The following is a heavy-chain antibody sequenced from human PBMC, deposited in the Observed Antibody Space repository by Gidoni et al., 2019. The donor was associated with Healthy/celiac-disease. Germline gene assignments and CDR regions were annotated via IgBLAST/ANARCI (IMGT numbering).Heavy chain of an antibody. J-gene: IGHJ3*02. CDR1: GFTFSSYW. CDR2: IKQDGSEK. V-gene: IGHV3-7*01. Sequence: EVHLVESGGGLVQPGGSLRLSCAASGFTFSSYWMSWGRQAPGKGLEWVANIKQDGSEKYYVDSVNGRFTISRDNAKNSLYLQMNSLRAEDTAVYYCARDPDKDAFDIWGQGTMVTVSS. CDR3: ARDPDKDAFDI. D-gene: IGHD2-15*01.